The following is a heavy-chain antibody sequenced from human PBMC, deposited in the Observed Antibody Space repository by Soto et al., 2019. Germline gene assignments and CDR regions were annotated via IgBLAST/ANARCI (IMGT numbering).Heavy chain of an antibody. D-gene: IGHD2-21*02. J-gene: IGHJ3*02. V-gene: IGHV4-31*03. Sequence: QVQLQESGPGLVKPSQTLSLTCTVSGGSISSGGYYWSWIRQHPGKGLEWIGYIYYSGSTYYNPSLKSRVTISVDTSKNQFSLKLSSVTAADTAVYYCARVHIVVVTAVNAFDIWGQGTMVTVSS. CDR3: ARVHIVVVTAVNAFDI. CDR1: GGSISSGGYY. CDR2: IYYSGST.